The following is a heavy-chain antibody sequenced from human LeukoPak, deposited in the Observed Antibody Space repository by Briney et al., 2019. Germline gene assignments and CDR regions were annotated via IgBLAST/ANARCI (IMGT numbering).Heavy chain of an antibody. D-gene: IGHD5-18*01. Sequence: PGGSLRLSCAASGFTFSSYSMNWVRQAPGKGLEWVSSISSSTHYIHYADSLKGRFTISRDNAKRSLYLQMNSLRAEDTAVYYCARDLLDTTMGDAYYYYGMDVWGQGTTVTVSS. J-gene: IGHJ6*02. CDR2: ISSSTHYI. V-gene: IGHV3-21*01. CDR1: GFTFSSYS. CDR3: ARDLLDTTMGDAYYYYGMDV.